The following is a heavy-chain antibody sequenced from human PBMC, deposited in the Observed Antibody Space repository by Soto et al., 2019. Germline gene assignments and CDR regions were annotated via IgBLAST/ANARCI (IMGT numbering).Heavy chain of an antibody. CDR2: LSGSGGST. J-gene: IGHJ5*02. Sequence: EVQLLESGGGLVQPGGSLRLSCAASGFTFSNYAMSWVRQARGKGLEWVSTLSGSGGSTYYADSVKGRFTISRDNSKNTLYLQMNSLRAEDTAVYYCAKDTVPVATPWFDPWGQGTLVTVSS. CDR3: AKDTVPVATPWFDP. D-gene: IGHD2-2*01. CDR1: GFTFSNYA. V-gene: IGHV3-23*01.